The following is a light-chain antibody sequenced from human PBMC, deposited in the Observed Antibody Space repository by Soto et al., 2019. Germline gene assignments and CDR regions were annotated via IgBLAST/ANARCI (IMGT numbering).Light chain of an antibody. CDR3: QQYGTSLIT. CDR1: QSVSSSY. V-gene: IGKV3-20*01. Sequence: EIGLTQSPGTLSLSPGERATLSCRASQSVSSSYLAWYQQKPGQAPRLLIYGASNRATGIPDRFSGSGSGTDFTLTISRVEPEDFAVYYCQQYGTSLITFGQGTRLEIK. CDR2: GAS. J-gene: IGKJ5*01.